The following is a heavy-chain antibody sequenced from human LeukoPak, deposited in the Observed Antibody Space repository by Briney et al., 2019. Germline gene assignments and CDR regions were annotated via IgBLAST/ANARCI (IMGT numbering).Heavy chain of an antibody. V-gene: IGHV1-69*06. CDR1: GGTFSSYA. J-gene: IGHJ3*02. D-gene: IGHD1-14*01. CDR2: IIPIFGTA. CDR3: ARYRNEHDAFDI. Sequence: SVKVSCKASGGTFSSYAISWVRQAPGQGLEWMGGIIPIFGTANYAQKFQGRVTITADKSTSTAYMELSSLRSEDTVVYYCARYRNEHDAFDIWGQGTMVTVSS.